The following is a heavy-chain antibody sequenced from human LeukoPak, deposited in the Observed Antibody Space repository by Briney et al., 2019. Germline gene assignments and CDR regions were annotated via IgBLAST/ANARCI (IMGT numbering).Heavy chain of an antibody. CDR2: ISSSSSYI. CDR1: GFTFSSYS. V-gene: IGHV3-21*01. J-gene: IGHJ4*02. Sequence: GGSLRLSCAASGFTFSSYSMNWVRQAPGKGLEWVSSISSSSSYIYYADSVKGRFTISRDNAKNSLYLQMNSLRAEDMAVYYCARESYYDSSGYYSSLGYWGQGTLVTVSS. CDR3: ARESYYDSSGYYSSLGY. D-gene: IGHD3-22*01.